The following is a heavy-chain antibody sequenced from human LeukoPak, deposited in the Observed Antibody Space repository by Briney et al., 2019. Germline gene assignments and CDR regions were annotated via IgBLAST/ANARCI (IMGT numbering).Heavy chain of an antibody. D-gene: IGHD2-2*01. CDR1: TYTSTTTYG. Sequence: ASVKVSCKASTYTSTTTYGFSWVRQAPGQGLEWMGFITTYNGNTNYAQKFQDRITMTTDTSTSTTYMELRSLRSDDTAVYYCARDRNQLFDYWGQGTLVTVSS. CDR2: ITTYNGNT. V-gene: IGHV1-18*01. CDR3: ARDRNQLFDY. J-gene: IGHJ4*02.